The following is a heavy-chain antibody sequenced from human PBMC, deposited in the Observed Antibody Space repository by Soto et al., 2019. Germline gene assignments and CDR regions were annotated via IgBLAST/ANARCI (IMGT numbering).Heavy chain of an antibody. J-gene: IGHJ4*02. CDR2: ISAGSGNT. D-gene: IGHD2-2*01. CDR1: GFSFSSHA. CDR3: ARQKLKSSTWYGSLDS. V-gene: IGHV3-23*01. Sequence: EVHLLESGGGFVQPGGSLRLSCVASGFSFSSHAMTWVRQAPGKGLEWVSVISAGSGNTYYAESVKGRFTVSRANFKNTLWLQMDSLRVEDTGLYYCARQKLKSSTWYGSLDSWGQGTLVTVSS.